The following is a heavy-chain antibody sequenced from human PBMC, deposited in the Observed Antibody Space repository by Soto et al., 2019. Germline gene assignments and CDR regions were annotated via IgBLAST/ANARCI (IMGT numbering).Heavy chain of an antibody. D-gene: IGHD6-13*01. J-gene: IGHJ4*02. CDR2: IYWDDEK. CDR3: AHRRAQQLLARSYYFDF. Sequence: QITLKESGPTLVKPTQTLTLTCTFSGFSLSTSGVSVGWIRQPPGKALEWLALIYWDDEKRYSPSLMSRLTIAKDTSKNLVVLTMTNMDPLDTATYYCAHRRAQQLLARSYYFDFLGQGTLVTVSS. CDR1: GFSLSTSGVS. V-gene: IGHV2-5*02.